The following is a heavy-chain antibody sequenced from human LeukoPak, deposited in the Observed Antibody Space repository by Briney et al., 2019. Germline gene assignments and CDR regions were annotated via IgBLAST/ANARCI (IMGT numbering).Heavy chain of an antibody. V-gene: IGHV1-8*01. Sequence: ASVKVSCKASGYTFTSYDINWVRQATGQGLEWMGWMDPNSGNTGYAQKFQGRVTMTRNTSISTAYMELSSLRSEDTAVYYCARGAADYNENWFDPWGQGTLVTVSS. CDR2: MDPNSGNT. CDR1: GYTFTSYD. CDR3: ARGAADYNENWFDP. J-gene: IGHJ5*02. D-gene: IGHD4-11*01.